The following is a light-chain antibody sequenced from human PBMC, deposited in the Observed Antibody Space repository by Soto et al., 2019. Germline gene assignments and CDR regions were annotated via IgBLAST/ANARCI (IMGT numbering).Light chain of an antibody. CDR3: QHQNSNTST. CDR1: QSISNW. CDR2: DAS. J-gene: IGKJ4*02. Sequence: DIQMTQSPSTLSASVGDRVTVTCRASQSISNWLAWYQQKPGKAPKLLIYDASSLESGVPSRFSGSEAWTKDSLTTISRQQAEVVTNYCQHQNSNTSTFGGGTKVDIK. V-gene: IGKV1-5*01.